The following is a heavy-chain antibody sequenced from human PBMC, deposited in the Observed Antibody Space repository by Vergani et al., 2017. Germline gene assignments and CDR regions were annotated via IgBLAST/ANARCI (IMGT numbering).Heavy chain of an antibody. Sequence: QLQLQESGPGLVKPSETLSLTCTVSGGSISSSSYYWGWIRQPPGKGLEWIGSIYYSGSTYYNPSLKSRVTISVDTSKNRVSLKLSSVTAADTAVYYCARVMEYLEVYYDDSSAPGAFDIWGQGTMVTVSS. J-gene: IGHJ3*02. D-gene: IGHD3-22*01. CDR3: ARVMEYLEVYYDDSSAPGAFDI. CDR2: IYYSGST. CDR1: GGSISSSSYY. V-gene: IGHV4-39*07.